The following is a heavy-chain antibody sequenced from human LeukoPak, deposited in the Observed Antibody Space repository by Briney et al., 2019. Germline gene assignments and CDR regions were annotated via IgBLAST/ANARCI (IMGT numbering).Heavy chain of an antibody. J-gene: IGHJ4*02. V-gene: IGHV4-59*10. Sequence: PSQTLSLTSAVDARSFSGYYWRWIRQPAGEGLEWIGRIYTSGSTNYHPSLRSGATMSVGRSKNQFSWKWSSVTAADTAVYYCARVGQWLVQPYFDYWGQGTLVTVSS. CDR3: ARVGQWLVQPYFDY. CDR1: ARSFSGYY. D-gene: IGHD6-19*01. CDR2: IYTSGST.